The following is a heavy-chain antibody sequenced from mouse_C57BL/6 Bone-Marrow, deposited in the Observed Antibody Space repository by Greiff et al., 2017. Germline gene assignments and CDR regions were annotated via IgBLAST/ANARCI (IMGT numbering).Heavy chain of an antibody. D-gene: IGHD3-1*01. CDR2: IYPGNSDT. CDR3: TSSGGIYYYAMDY. J-gene: IGHJ4*01. V-gene: IGHV1-5*01. CDR1: GYTFTSYW. Sequence: VQLQQSGTVLARPGASVKMSCKTSGYTFTSYWMHWVKQRPGQGLEWIGAIYPGNSDTSYNQKFKGKAKLTADTSASTAYMELSSLTTEDSAVYYCTSSGGIYYYAMDYWGQGTSVTVSS.